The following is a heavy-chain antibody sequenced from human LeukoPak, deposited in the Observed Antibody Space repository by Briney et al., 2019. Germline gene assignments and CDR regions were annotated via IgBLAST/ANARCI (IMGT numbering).Heavy chain of an antibody. V-gene: IGHV3-72*01. CDR2: TRTKAKDYTT. CDR1: GFTFSDHY. D-gene: IGHD4-17*01. Sequence: PGGSLRLSCATSGFTFSDHYMDWVRQAPGKGLEWVARTRTKAKDYTTEYAASVKGRFTVSRDESMHSLYLQMNSQKTEDTAVYYCARGPTVTFNYHYGMDVWGQGTTVTVSS. CDR3: ARGPTVTFNYHYGMDV. J-gene: IGHJ6*02.